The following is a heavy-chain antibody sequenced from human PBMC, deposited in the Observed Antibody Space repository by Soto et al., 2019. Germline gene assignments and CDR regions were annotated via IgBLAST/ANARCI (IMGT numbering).Heavy chain of an antibody. J-gene: IGHJ5*02. CDR2: IYYSGST. Sequence: QVQLQESGPGLVKPSETPSLTCTVSGGSISSYYWSWIRQPPGKGLEWIGYIYYSGSTNYNPSLKSRVTISVDTSKNQFSLKLSSVTAADTAVYYCARYADTATPWFDPWGQGTLVTVSS. CDR1: GGSISSYY. V-gene: IGHV4-59*01. D-gene: IGHD5-18*01. CDR3: ARYADTATPWFDP.